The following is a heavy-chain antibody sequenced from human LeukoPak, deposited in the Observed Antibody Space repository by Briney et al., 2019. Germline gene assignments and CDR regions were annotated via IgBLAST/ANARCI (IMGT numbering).Heavy chain of an antibody. D-gene: IGHD2-2*01. Sequence: PGGSLRLSCAASGFTFSTNAMTWVRQAPGKWLEWVSAITCGGGSTYYADSVKGRFTISRDNSKNTLYLQINSLRAEDTAVYYCAKIPGVVVVPDAMFDYWGQGTLVTVSS. CDR3: AKIPGVVVVPDAMFDY. V-gene: IGHV3-23*01. J-gene: IGHJ4*02. CDR2: ITCGGGST. CDR1: GFTFSTNA.